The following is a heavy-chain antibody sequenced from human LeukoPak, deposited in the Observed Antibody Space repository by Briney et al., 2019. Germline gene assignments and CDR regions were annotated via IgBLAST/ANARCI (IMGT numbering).Heavy chain of an antibody. CDR3: ARGHDFWSGYWSSFDP. CDR2: ISAYNGNT. CDR1: GYTFTSYG. D-gene: IGHD3-3*01. J-gene: IGHJ5*02. Sequence: ASVKVSCKASGYTFTSYGISWVRQAPGQGLEWMGWISAYNGNTNYAQKLQGRVTMTTDTSTSTAYMELRSLRSDDTAVYYCARGHDFWSGYWSSFDPWGQGTLVTVSS. V-gene: IGHV1-18*01.